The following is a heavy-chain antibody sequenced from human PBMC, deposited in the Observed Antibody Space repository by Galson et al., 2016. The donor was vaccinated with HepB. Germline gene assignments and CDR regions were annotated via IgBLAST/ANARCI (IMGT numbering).Heavy chain of an antibody. CDR1: GFTYDDYS. J-gene: IGHJ4*02. Sequence: SLSLSGAASGFTYDDYSMHWVRQVPRQGLQWVSGLHWNSDMIGYAYSVKGRFTISRDNAKTPLHLQMNRLPPEHTALYYCATDRAAVSVAADHWGQGTLVTVSS. CDR3: ATDRAAVSVAADH. V-gene: IGHV3-9*01. CDR2: LHWNSDMI. D-gene: IGHD2-15*01.